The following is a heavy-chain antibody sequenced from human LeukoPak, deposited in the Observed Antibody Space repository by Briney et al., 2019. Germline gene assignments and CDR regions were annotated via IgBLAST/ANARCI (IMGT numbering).Heavy chain of an antibody. Sequence: TGGSLRLSCAASGFTFSNYAMSWVRQAPGKALEWVSAITSGGGTTYYAGSVKGRFTISRDNSKNTLYLQMNSLRAEDTAVYYCARDPPRAACVFDYWGQGTLVSVSS. CDR3: ARDPPRAACVFDY. D-gene: IGHD6-25*01. J-gene: IGHJ4*02. CDR2: ITSGGGTT. CDR1: GFTFSNYA. V-gene: IGHV3-23*01.